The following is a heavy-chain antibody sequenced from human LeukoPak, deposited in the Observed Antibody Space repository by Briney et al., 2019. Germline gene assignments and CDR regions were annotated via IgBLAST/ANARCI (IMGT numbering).Heavy chain of an antibody. CDR2: THYSGST. D-gene: IGHD6-6*01. CDR1: GGSINGYY. Sequence: SETPSLTCTVSGGSINGYYWSWIRQPPGKGLEWIGHTHYSGSTESSPSLKSRVTISVDTSKNQFSLKLSSVTAADTAVYYCTRMRKYSSSLPYYFDYWGQGTLVSVSS. V-gene: IGHV4-59*01. CDR3: TRMRKYSSSLPYYFDY. J-gene: IGHJ4*02.